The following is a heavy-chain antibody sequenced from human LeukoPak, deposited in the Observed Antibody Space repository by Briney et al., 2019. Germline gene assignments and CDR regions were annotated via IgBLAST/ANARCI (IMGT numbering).Heavy chain of an antibody. J-gene: IGHJ4*02. CDR1: GYTFSGYY. D-gene: IGHD4/OR15-4a*01. CDR3: ASGDYGDPPLNY. V-gene: IGHV1-2*02. CDR2: INPNSGGT. Sequence: ASVKVSCKASGYTFSGYYIHWVRQAPGQGLEWMGWINPNSGGTNYAQKFQGRVTMTRDTSISTAYMELSRLRSDDTAVYYCASGDYGDPPLNYWGQGTLVAVSS.